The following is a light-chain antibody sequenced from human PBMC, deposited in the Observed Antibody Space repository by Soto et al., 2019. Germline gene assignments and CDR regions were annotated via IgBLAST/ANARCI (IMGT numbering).Light chain of an antibody. CDR1: QSISSW. V-gene: IGKV1-5*01. J-gene: IGKJ5*01. Sequence: DIQMTQSPSTLSASVGDRVTITCRASQSISSWLAWYQQKPGKAPNLLIYAASTLQSGVPSRFSGSGSGTDFTLTISSLQSEDFAVYYCQQYHKWPITFGQGTRLEIK. CDR2: AAS. CDR3: QQYHKWPIT.